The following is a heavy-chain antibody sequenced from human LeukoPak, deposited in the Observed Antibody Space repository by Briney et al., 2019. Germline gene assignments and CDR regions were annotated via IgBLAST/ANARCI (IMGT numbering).Heavy chain of an antibody. J-gene: IGHJ4*02. V-gene: IGHV4-61*02. CDR2: IYTSGST. D-gene: IGHD2-21*02. Sequence: SETLSLTCTVSGGSISSGSYYWNWIRQPAGKGLEWIGRIYTSGSTNYNPSLKSRVTISVDTSKNQFSLKLSSVTAADTAAYYCARHRVTGSDYWGQGTLVTVSS. CDR3: ARHRVTGSDY. CDR1: GGSISSGSYY.